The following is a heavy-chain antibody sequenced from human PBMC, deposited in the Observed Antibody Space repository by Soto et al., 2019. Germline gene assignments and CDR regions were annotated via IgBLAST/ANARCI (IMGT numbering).Heavy chain of an antibody. CDR1: GFTFSSYG. Sequence: QVQLVESGGGVVQPGRSLRLSCAASGFTFSSYGMHWDRQAPGKGLEWVAVIWYDGSNKYYADSVKGRFTISRDNSKNTLYLQMNSLRAEDTAVYYCASSLRYFDWTLDYWGQGTLVTVSS. V-gene: IGHV3-33*01. CDR2: IWYDGSNK. D-gene: IGHD3-9*01. CDR3: ASSLRYFDWTLDY. J-gene: IGHJ4*02.